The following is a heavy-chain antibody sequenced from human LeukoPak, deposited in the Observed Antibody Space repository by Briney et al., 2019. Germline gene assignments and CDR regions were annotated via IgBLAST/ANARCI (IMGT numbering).Heavy chain of an antibody. D-gene: IGHD6-6*01. Sequence: PGGSLRLSCAASGFTFSSYWMSWVRQAPGKGLEWVASIKQDGSEKYYVDSVKGRFTISRDNAKNSLYLQMNSLRAEDTAVYYCARPIAARPLNWFDPWGQGTLVTVSS. J-gene: IGHJ5*02. CDR2: IKQDGSEK. CDR1: GFTFSSYW. V-gene: IGHV3-7*01. CDR3: ARPIAARPLNWFDP.